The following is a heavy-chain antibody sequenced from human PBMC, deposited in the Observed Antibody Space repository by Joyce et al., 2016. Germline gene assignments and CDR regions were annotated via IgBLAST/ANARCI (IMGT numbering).Heavy chain of an antibody. CDR1: GFTVLNNY. Sequence: EVQLVESGGGLIQPGGSLRLSCAASGFTVLNNYMTWVRQAPGKGLEWVSFIYSGGDTYDAESVKGRFTISRDKNTLYLQMNSLRVEDTAVYYCARVPGFHWGQGTLVTVSS. J-gene: IGHJ4*02. V-gene: IGHV3-53*01. CDR2: IYSGGDT. CDR3: ARVPGFH.